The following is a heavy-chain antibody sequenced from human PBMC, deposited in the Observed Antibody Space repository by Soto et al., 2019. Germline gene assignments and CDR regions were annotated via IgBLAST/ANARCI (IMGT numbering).Heavy chain of an antibody. CDR1: DGSISSYY. CDR2: IYYSGST. V-gene: IGHV4-59*01. D-gene: IGHD2-2*01. CDR3: ARDHCSSTSCATWFRYFDL. J-gene: IGHJ2*01. Sequence: SETLSRTCTVSDGSISSYYWSWIRQPPGKGLECIGYIYYSGSTNYNPSLKSRVTISVDTSKNQFSLKLSSVTAADTAVDYCARDHCSSTSCATWFRYFDLWGRGTLVTVSS.